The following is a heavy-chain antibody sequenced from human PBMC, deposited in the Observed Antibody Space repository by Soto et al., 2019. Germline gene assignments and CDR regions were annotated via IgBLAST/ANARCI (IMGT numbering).Heavy chain of an antibody. Sequence: QVQLVESGGGLVKPGGSLRLSCAASGFTCSGYNMSWIRQAPGQGLEWVSYITSSGSNTFDEESVKGRFTISRDNTMNLLYLQMHSLSAADTAVYYCARRGTISSAHHFDHCGQGTLVTVSS. CDR2: ITSSGSNT. CDR3: ARRGTISSAHHFDH. D-gene: IGHD6-6*01. CDR1: GFTCSGYN. J-gene: IGHJ4*02. V-gene: IGHV3-11*01.